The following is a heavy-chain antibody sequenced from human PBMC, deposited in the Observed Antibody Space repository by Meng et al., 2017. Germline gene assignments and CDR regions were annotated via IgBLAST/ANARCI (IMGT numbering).Heavy chain of an antibody. Sequence: ASVKVSCKASGYTFTGYYMHWVRQAPGQGLEWMGWINPKSGATTYAQKFQGRVAMTRDTSISTVYMELSRLRSDDTAVYYCASETFDNDYWGQGTLVTVSS. J-gene: IGHJ4*02. CDR2: INPKSGAT. CDR1: GYTFTGYY. V-gene: IGHV1-2*02. D-gene: IGHD2/OR15-2a*01. CDR3: ASETFDNDY.